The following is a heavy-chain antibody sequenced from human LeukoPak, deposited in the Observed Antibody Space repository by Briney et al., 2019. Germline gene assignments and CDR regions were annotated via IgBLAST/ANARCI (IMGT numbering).Heavy chain of an antibody. CDR2: INPNSGGT. J-gene: IGHJ5*02. D-gene: IGHD6-19*01. V-gene: IGHV1-2*06. Sequence: ASVKVSCKASGYTFTGYYMHWVRQAPGQGLEWMGRINPNSGGTNYAQKFQGRVTMTRDTSISTAYMELSRLRSDDTAVYYCARDRATVYSSGWYRAFDPWGQGTLVTVSS. CDR1: GYTFTGYY. CDR3: ARDRATVYSSGWYRAFDP.